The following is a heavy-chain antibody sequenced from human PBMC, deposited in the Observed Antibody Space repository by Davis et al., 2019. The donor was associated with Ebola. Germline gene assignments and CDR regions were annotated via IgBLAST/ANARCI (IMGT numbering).Heavy chain of an antibody. Sequence: GGSLRLSCAASGFTFSSYAMHWVRQAPGKGLEWVAVISYDGSNKYYADSVKGRFTVSRDNSKNTLYLEMNSLRVEDTAVYYCARGNGQNYGSALDYWGQRTLVTVSS. V-gene: IGHV3-30-3*01. D-gene: IGHD3-10*01. CDR1: GFTFSSYA. CDR3: ARGNGQNYGSALDY. CDR2: ISYDGSNK. J-gene: IGHJ4*02.